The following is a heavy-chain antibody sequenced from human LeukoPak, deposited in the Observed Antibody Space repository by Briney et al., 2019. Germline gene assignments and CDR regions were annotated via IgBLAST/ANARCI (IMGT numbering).Heavy chain of an antibody. D-gene: IGHD3-9*01. CDR2: IKQDGSEK. CDR3: ARDLEDDILTGPLDY. V-gene: IGHV3-7*01. Sequence: GGSLRLSCAASGFTFSSYWMSWVRQAPGKGLEWVANIKQDGSEKYYVDSVKGRFTISRDSAKNSLYLQMNSLRAEDTAVYYCARDLEDDILTGPLDYWGQGTLVTVSS. J-gene: IGHJ4*02. CDR1: GFTFSSYW.